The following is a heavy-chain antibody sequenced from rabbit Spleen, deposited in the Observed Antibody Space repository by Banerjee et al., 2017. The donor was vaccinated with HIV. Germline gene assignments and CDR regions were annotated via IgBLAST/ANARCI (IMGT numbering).Heavy chain of an antibody. CDR3: ARRIAGRGDYNL. CDR1: GFDFSTSYD. V-gene: IGHV1S40*01. D-gene: IGHD4-2*01. CDR2: IYTGDGST. J-gene: IGHJ4*01. Sequence: QSLEESGGDLVKPGASLTLTCKASGFDFSTSYDMCWVRQAPGKGLEWIACIYTGDGSTYYASWVNGRFSISKTSSTTVTLQMTSLTAADTATYFCARRIAGRGDYNLLGPGTLVTVS.